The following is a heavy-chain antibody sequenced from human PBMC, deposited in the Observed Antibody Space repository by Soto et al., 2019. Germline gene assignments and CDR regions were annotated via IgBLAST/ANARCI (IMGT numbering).Heavy chain of an antibody. CDR1: GFTFSDYY. CDR2: ISSSSSYT. V-gene: IGHV3-11*06. Sequence: PVGSLRLSCAASGFTFSDYYMSWIRQAPGKGLEWVSYISSSSSYTNYADSVKGRFTISRDNAKNSLYLQMNSLRAEDTAVYYCARDWKTMVRGYGMDVWGQGTTVTVSS. CDR3: ARDWKTMVRGYGMDV. J-gene: IGHJ6*02. D-gene: IGHD3-10*01.